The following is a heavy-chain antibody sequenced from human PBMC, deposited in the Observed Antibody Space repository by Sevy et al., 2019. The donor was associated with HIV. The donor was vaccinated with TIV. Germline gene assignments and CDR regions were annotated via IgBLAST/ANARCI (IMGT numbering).Heavy chain of an antibody. V-gene: IGHV3-23*01. D-gene: IGHD1-7*01. CDR3: AKAMQQLELQY. CDR2: ISGSGGST. CDR1: GFTFSSYA. J-gene: IGHJ4*02. Sequence: GGSLRLSCAASGFTFSSYAMSWVRQAPGKGLEWVSAISGSGGSTYYANSVKGRFTISRDNSKNTLYLQMNSLRAEDTAVYYCAKAMQQLELQYWGQGTLVTVSS.